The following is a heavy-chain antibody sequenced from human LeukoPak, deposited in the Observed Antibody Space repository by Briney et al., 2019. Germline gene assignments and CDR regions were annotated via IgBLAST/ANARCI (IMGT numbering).Heavy chain of an antibody. CDR2: INHSGST. CDR1: GGSFSGYY. CDR3: ARETNPVLLWFGEPDWFDP. J-gene: IGHJ5*02. V-gene: IGHV4-34*01. Sequence: SETLSLTCAVYGGSFSGYYWSWIRQPPGKGLEWIGEINHSGSTNYNPSLKSRVTISVDTSKNQFSLKLSSVTAADTAVYYCARETNPVLLWFGEPDWFDPWGQGTLVTVSS. D-gene: IGHD3-10*01.